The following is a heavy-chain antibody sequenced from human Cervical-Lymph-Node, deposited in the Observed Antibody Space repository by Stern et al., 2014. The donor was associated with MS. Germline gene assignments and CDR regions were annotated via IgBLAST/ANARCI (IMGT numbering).Heavy chain of an antibody. V-gene: IGHV3-30*18. CDR1: GFTFSTYG. CDR2: ISSDGSNT. D-gene: IGHD1-26*01. CDR3: AKDHSGSYYLGYYFDY. Sequence: VQLVESGGGVVQPGRSLRLSCAASGFTFSTYGMHWVRQAPGKGLEWVAVISSDGSNTYYADSVKGRFTISRDNSKNTLYLQMNSLRAEDTAVYYCAKDHSGSYYLGYYFDYWGQGTLVTVSS. J-gene: IGHJ4*02.